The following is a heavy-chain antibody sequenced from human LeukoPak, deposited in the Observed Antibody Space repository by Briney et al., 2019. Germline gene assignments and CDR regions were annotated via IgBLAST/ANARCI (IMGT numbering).Heavy chain of an antibody. V-gene: IGHV3-23*01. Sequence: GGSLRLSCAASGFTFSSYGMSWVRQAPGKGLEWASAFSGGGGKAYYADSVKGRFTISRDNSKNTLYLQMNSLRAEDTAVYYCAKRGYYDSSGYYAPFDYWGQGTLVTVSS. CDR3: AKRGYYDSSGYYAPFDY. D-gene: IGHD3-22*01. J-gene: IGHJ4*02. CDR2: FSGGGGKA. CDR1: GFTFSSYG.